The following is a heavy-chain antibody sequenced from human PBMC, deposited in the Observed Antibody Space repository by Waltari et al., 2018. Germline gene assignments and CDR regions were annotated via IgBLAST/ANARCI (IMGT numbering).Heavy chain of an antibody. Sequence: QVQLVQSGAEVKKPGASVKVSCKVSGYTLTELSMHWVRTAPGKGLEWMGGFDPEDDETNYEQKFQGIVTMTEDTSTDTAYIGLSSLRSEDTAVYYCATRDGSGSYFSLDIWGQGTMVTVSS. V-gene: IGHV1-24*01. CDR3: ATRDGSGSYFSLDI. CDR1: GYTLTELS. J-gene: IGHJ3*02. CDR2: FDPEDDET. D-gene: IGHD3-10*01.